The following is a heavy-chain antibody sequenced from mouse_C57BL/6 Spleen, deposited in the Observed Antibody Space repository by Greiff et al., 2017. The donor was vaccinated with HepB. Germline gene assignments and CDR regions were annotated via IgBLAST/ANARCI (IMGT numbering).Heavy chain of an antibody. CDR3: ARGITTVVATNWYFDV. J-gene: IGHJ1*03. CDR1: GYTFTSYW. Sequence: QVQLQQPGAELVKPGASVKLSCKASGYTFTSYWMHWVKQRPGRGLEWIGRIDPNSGGTKYNEKFKSKATLTVDKPSSTAYMQLSSLTSEDSAVYYCARGITTVVATNWYFDVWGTGTTVTVSS. CDR2: IDPNSGGT. V-gene: IGHV1-72*01. D-gene: IGHD1-1*01.